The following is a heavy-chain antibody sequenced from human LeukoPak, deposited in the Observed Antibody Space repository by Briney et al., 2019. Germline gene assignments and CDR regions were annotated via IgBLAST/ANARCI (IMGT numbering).Heavy chain of an antibody. J-gene: IGHJ4*02. CDR2: IKQDGSEK. D-gene: IGHD3-22*01. V-gene: IGHV3-7*01. CDR3: ARDSPLYYYDSSGYLSDY. CDR1: GFTFSSYW. Sequence: GGSLRLSCAASGFTFSSYWMSWVRQAPGKGLEWVANIKQDGSEKYYVDSVKGRFTISRDNAKNSLYLQMNSLRAEDTAVYYCARDSPLYYYDSSGYLSDYWGQGTLVTVSS.